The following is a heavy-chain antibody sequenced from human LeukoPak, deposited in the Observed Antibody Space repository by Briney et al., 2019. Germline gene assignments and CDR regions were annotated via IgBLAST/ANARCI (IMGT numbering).Heavy chain of an antibody. V-gene: IGHV4-34*01. Sequence: PSKTLSLTCAVYGESFSGYYWSWIRQPPGKGLEWIGEINHSGSTNYNPSLKSRVTISVDTSKNQFSLKLSSVTAADTAVYYCARARGNMVRGNWFDPWGQGTLVTVSS. J-gene: IGHJ5*02. CDR2: INHSGST. CDR3: ARARGNMVRGNWFDP. D-gene: IGHD3-10*01. CDR1: GESFSGYY.